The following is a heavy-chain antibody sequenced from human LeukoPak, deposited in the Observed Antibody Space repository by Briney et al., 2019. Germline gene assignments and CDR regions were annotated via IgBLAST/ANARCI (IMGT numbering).Heavy chain of an antibody. CDR3: AKDLSTVTRRPNPIDY. CDR2: ISGSGGST. Sequence: GGSLRLSCAASGFTFSSYEMSWVRQAPGKGLEWVSAISGSGGSTYYADFVKGRFTISRDNSKNTLYLQMSSLRAEDTAVYYCAKDLSTVTRRPNPIDYWGQGTLVTVSS. V-gene: IGHV3-23*01. CDR1: GFTFSSYE. D-gene: IGHD4-17*01. J-gene: IGHJ4*02.